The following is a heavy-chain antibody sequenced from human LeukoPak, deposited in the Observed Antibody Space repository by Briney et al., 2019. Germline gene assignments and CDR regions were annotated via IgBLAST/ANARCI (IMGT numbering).Heavy chain of an antibody. Sequence: PSQTLSLTCTVSGGSISSGGYDWSWVRQHPGKGLEWIGYIYYSGSTYYNPSLKSRVTISVDTSKNQFSLKLSSVTAADTAVYYCARGGYYDPDYWGQGTLVTVSS. CDR2: IYYSGST. V-gene: IGHV4-31*03. CDR3: ARGGYYDPDY. CDR1: GGSISSGGYD. J-gene: IGHJ4*02. D-gene: IGHD3-22*01.